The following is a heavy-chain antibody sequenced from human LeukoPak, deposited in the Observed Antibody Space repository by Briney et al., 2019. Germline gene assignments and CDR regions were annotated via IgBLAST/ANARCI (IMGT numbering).Heavy chain of an antibody. CDR2: ISGSGGST. D-gene: IGHD6-6*01. J-gene: IGHJ4*02. CDR3: AKDLEYSSSSGGDY. CDR1: GFTFSSYA. V-gene: IGHV3-23*01. Sequence: RPGGSLRFSCAASGFTFSSYAMSWVRQAPGKGLEWVSAISGSGGSTYYADSVKGRFTISRDNSKNTLYLQMNSLRAEDTAVYYCAKDLEYSSSSGGDYWGQGTLVTVSS.